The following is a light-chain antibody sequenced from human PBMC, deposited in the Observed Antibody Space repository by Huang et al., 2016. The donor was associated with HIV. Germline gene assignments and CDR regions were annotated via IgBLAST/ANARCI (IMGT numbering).Light chain of an antibody. CDR2: SAS. J-gene: IGKJ5*01. Sequence: DILLTQSPSSLSASVGDRVTITCRASQNINTYLNWYQQKPGKAPNLLIHSASTLQTGVPSGFSGSGSGTDFTLTVNSLQPEDSATYYCQQGYSALITFGQGTRL. V-gene: IGKV1-39*01. CDR3: QQGYSALIT. CDR1: QNINTY.